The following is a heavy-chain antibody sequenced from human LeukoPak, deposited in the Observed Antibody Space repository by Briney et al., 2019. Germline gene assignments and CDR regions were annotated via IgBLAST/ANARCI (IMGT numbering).Heavy chain of an antibody. J-gene: IGHJ4*02. CDR1: GYTFTGYY. D-gene: IGHD6-19*01. Sequence: ASVKVSCKASGYTFTGYYMHWVRQAPGQGLEWMGWINPNSGGTNYAQKFQGRVTMTRDTSISTAYMELSRLRSDDTAVYYCAKIAVAGTLPDYWGQGTLVTVSS. CDR3: AKIAVAGTLPDY. V-gene: IGHV1-2*02. CDR2: INPNSGGT.